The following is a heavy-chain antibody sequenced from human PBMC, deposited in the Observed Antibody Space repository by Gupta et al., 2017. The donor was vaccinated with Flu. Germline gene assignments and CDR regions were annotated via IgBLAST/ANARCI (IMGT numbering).Heavy chain of an antibody. V-gene: IGHV3-48*03. CDR2: ISGSGSTR. D-gene: IGHD3-3*01. CDR3: AREERIMVFGVVSSDYLDV. J-gene: IGHJ6*03. Sequence: EVQLVESGGGLVQPGGSMRLSCAASGFTFSGYEMTWVRQATGKGLEWVSYISGSGSTRYYAYAVKGRFTITRDNAKNSLYLQMNSLRAEDTAVYYCAREERIMVFGVVSSDYLDVWGKGTTVTVSS. CDR1: GFTFSGYE.